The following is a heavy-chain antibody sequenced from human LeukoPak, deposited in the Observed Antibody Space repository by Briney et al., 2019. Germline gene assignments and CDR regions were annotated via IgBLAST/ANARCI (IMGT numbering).Heavy chain of an antibody. CDR1: GGSISSSSYY. CDR3: ARRLSSGSYRFSRVGYNWFDP. V-gene: IGHV4-39*07. J-gene: IGHJ5*02. D-gene: IGHD1-26*01. CDR2: IYYSGST. Sequence: PSETLSLTCTVSGGSISSSSYYWGWIRQPPGKGLEWIGSIYYSGSTNYNPSLKSRVTISVDTSKNQFSLKLSSVTAADTAVYYCARRLSSGSYRFSRVGYNWFDPWGQGTLVTVSS.